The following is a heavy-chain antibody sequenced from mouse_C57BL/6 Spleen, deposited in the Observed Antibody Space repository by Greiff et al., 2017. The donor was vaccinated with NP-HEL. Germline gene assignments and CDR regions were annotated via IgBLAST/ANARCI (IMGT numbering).Heavy chain of an antibody. CDR1: GYTFTSYW. V-gene: IGHV1-69*01. CDR2: IDPSDSYT. Sequence: QVQLQQPGAELVMPGASVKLSCKASGYTFTSYWMHWVKQRPGQGLEWIGEIDPSDSYTNYNQKFKGKSTLTVDKSSSTAYMQLSSLTSEDAAVYYCARRYGKGWYLDVWGTGTTVTVST. J-gene: IGHJ1*03. CDR3: ARRYGKGWYLDV. D-gene: IGHD2-1*01.